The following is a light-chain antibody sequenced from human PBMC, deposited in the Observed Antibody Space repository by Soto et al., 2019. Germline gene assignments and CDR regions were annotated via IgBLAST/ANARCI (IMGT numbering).Light chain of an antibody. CDR3: SSYAGSNNWV. J-gene: IGLJ3*02. Sequence: QSALTQSPSASGSPGQSVTISCTGTSSDVGNYKYVSWYQQHPGKAPKPMIYEVSKRPSGVPDRFSGSKSGNTASLTVSGLQAEDEADYYCSSYAGSNNWVFGGGTKLTVL. CDR1: SSDVGNYKY. V-gene: IGLV2-8*01. CDR2: EVS.